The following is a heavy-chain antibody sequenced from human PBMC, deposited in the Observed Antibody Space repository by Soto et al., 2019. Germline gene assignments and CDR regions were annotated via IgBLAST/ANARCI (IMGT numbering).Heavy chain of an antibody. Sequence: SETLSLTCAVYGGSLSGYYWSWIRQPPGKGLEWIGEINHSGSTNYNPSLKSQVTISVDTSKNQFSLKLSSVTAADTAVYYCARAPHVLYGMDVWGQGTTVTVSS. J-gene: IGHJ6*02. V-gene: IGHV4-34*01. CDR1: GGSLSGYY. CDR2: INHSGST. CDR3: ARAPHVLYGMDV.